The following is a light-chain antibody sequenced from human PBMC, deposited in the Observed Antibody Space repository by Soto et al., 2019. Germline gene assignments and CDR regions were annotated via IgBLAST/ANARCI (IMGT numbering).Light chain of an antibody. J-gene: IGKJ4*01. CDR2: GVS. V-gene: IGKV3-20*01. CDR1: QSISGSY. CDR3: QQYDNSPLT. Sequence: EIVLTQYPGTLSLSPGERATLSCTASQSISGSYLAWYQQKPGQAPRVVIYGVSRRATGIPDRFSGSGSGTDFTLTISRLEPEDFAVYYCQQYDNSPLTFGGGTKVDIK.